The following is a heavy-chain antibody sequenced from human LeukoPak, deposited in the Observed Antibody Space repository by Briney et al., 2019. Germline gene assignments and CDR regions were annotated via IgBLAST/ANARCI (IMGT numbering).Heavy chain of an antibody. CDR3: ARAYLTYYYDSSGYLDWSDP. Sequence: PSETLSLTCAVYGGSFSGYYWSWIRQPPGKGLEWIGEINHSGSTNYNPSLKSRVTISVDTSKNQFSPKLSSVTAAGTAVYYCARAYLTYYYDSSGYLDWSDPWGQGTLVTVSS. J-gene: IGHJ5*02. CDR2: INHSGST. CDR1: GGSFSGYY. V-gene: IGHV4-34*01. D-gene: IGHD3-22*01.